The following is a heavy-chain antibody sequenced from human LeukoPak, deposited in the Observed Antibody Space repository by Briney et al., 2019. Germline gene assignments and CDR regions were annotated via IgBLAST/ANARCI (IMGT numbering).Heavy chain of an antibody. Sequence: QPGTSLRLSCAASGFTFSSYGMHWVRQAPGKGLEWVAVIWYDGSNKYYADSVKGRFTISRDNSKNTLYLQMNSLRAEDTAVYYCAKLCGVSGKYSSSSSSAYWGQGTLVTVSS. CDR3: AKLCGVSGKYSSSSSSAY. J-gene: IGHJ4*02. D-gene: IGHD6-6*01. CDR2: IWYDGSNK. CDR1: GFTFSSYG. V-gene: IGHV3-33*06.